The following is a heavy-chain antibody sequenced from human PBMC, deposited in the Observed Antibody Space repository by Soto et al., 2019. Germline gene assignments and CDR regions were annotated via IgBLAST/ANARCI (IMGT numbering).Heavy chain of an antibody. Sequence: SETLSLTCAVYGGSFSGYYWSWIRQPPGKGLEWIGEINHSGSTNYNPSLKSRVTISVDTPKNQFSLKLSSVTAADTAVYYCASLYMVRGVISFDYWGQGTLVTVSS. V-gene: IGHV4-34*01. J-gene: IGHJ4*02. D-gene: IGHD3-10*01. CDR1: GGSFSGYY. CDR2: INHSGST. CDR3: ASLYMVRGVISFDY.